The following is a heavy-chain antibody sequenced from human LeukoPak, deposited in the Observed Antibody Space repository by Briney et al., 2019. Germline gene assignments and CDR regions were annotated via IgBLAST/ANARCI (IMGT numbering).Heavy chain of an antibody. V-gene: IGHV4-38-2*01. CDR3: ARVGIVVVPATPFDY. D-gene: IGHD2-2*01. J-gene: IGHJ4*02. CDR2: IYHSGST. Sequence: WETLSPTCAVSGYFISSGYYWGWIRQPPGKGLEWIANIYHSGSTYYNPSLKSRVTISVDTSKNQFSLKLSSVTVADTAVYYCARVGIVVVPATPFDYWGQGTLVTVSS. CDR1: GYFISSGYY.